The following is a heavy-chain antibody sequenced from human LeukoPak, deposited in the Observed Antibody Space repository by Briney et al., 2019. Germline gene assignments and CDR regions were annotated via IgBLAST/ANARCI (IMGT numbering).Heavy chain of an antibody. Sequence: GGSLRLSCAASGFSVSSNYMSWVRQGAGKGLEWVSVIYSGGTTYYADSVKGRFTTSRDNSKNTLYLQMNSLGAEDTAIYYCARETLAGFDYWGQGTLVTVSS. D-gene: IGHD6-19*01. V-gene: IGHV3-53*01. J-gene: IGHJ4*02. CDR2: IYSGGTT. CDR3: ARETLAGFDY. CDR1: GFSVSSNY.